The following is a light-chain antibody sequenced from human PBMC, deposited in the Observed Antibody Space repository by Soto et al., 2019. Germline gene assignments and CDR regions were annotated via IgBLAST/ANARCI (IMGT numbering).Light chain of an antibody. CDR1: ISDVGVYNY. CDR3: NSYTSSSTLL. CDR2: DVS. Sequence: QSVLTQPASVSGSPGQSITISCTGTISDVGVYNYVSWYQQHPGKAPKLMIYDVSNRPSGVSNRFSGSKSGNTASLTISGLQAEDEADYYCNSYTSSSTLLFGGGTKLTVL. J-gene: IGLJ2*01. V-gene: IGLV2-14*01.